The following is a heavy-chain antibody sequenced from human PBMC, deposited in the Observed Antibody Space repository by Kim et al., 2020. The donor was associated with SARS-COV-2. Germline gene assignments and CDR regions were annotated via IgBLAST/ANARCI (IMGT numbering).Heavy chain of an antibody. CDR3: ARSGNGYNAFGI. D-gene: IGHD5-12*01. V-gene: IGHV3-11*01. Sequence: GGSLRLSWAASGLSFSDSYMNWVRQAPGKGLEWLSFISTRGESIFYADSVEGRFTISRDNAKNSLYLQMNYLRDEDTAVYYCARSGNGYNAFGIWGQGVLVTVSS. CDR2: ISTRGESI. J-gene: IGHJ4*02. CDR1: GLSFSDSY.